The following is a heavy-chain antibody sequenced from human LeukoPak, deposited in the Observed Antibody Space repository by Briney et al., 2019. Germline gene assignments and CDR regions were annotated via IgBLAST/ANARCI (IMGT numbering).Heavy chain of an antibody. J-gene: IGHJ4*02. CDR2: IYYSGSN. Sequence: SETLSLTCIVSGGSISSYYWSWIRQPPGKGLKRIGYIYYSGSNNYSPSLKSRVTISVDTSKNQFSLKLSSVTAADTAVYYCARGVCSSTSCYLFDDWGQGTLVTGSS. V-gene: IGHV4-59*01. CDR1: GGSISSYY. D-gene: IGHD2-2*01. CDR3: ARGVCSSTSCYLFDD.